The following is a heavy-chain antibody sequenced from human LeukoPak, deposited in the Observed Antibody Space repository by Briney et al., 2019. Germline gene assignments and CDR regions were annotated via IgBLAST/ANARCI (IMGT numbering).Heavy chain of an antibody. CDR3: ASVRRGFGESSKYYSYYYMHV. CDR1: SGSISDYY. Sequence: SETLSLTCSVSSGSISDYYWGWIRQPPGKRLEWIGYMYFSGSTNYNPSLKSRVTISVDTSNNQFSLKLSAVTAADTAVYYCASVRRGFGESSKYYSYYYMHVWGNGTTVTIAS. CDR2: MYFSGST. V-gene: IGHV4-4*08. J-gene: IGHJ6*03. D-gene: IGHD3-10*01.